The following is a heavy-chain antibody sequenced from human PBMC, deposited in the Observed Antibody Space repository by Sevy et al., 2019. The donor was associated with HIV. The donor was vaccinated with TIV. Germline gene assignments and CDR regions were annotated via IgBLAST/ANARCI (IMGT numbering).Heavy chain of an antibody. CDR1: GGSINSYR. J-gene: IGHJ6*03. CDR2: WIGYSGIT. V-gene: IGHV4-59*01. Sequence: SETLSLICTVSGGSINSYRWSWVRQPPGKGLEWIGQWIGYSGITDYNPSLKSRVSISADTSDNELYLELSSVTAEDTAVYFCARDLRAYSGYDTDYYYYYMDVWGKGTTVTVSS. CDR3: ARDLRAYSGYDTDYYYYYMDV. D-gene: IGHD5-12*01.